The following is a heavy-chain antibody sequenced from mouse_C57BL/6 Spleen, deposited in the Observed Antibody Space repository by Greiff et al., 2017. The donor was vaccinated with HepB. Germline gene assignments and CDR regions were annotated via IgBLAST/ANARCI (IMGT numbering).Heavy chain of an antibody. V-gene: IGHV1-22*01. CDR1: GYTFTDYN. Sequence: EVMLVESGPELVKPGASVKMSCKASGYTFTDYNMHWVKQSHGKSLEWIGYINPNNGGTSYNQKFKGKATLTVNKSSSTAYMELRSLTSEDSAVYYCARGDYYGSPYCAMDDWGQGTSVTVSS. J-gene: IGHJ4*01. D-gene: IGHD1-1*01. CDR3: ARGDYYGSPYCAMDD. CDR2: INPNNGGT.